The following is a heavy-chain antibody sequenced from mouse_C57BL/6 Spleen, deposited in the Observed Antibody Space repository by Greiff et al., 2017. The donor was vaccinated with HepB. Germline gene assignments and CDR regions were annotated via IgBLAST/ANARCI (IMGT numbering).Heavy chain of an antibody. Sequence: VQLQQSGAELARPGASVKMSCTASGYTFTSYTMHWVKQRPGQGLEWIGYINPSSGYTKYNQKFKDKATLTADKSSSTAYMQLSSLTSEDSAVYYCAVDSSGYLFAYWGQGTLVTVSA. CDR3: AVDSSGYLFAY. CDR1: GYTFTSYT. V-gene: IGHV1-4*01. J-gene: IGHJ3*01. CDR2: INPSSGYT. D-gene: IGHD3-2*02.